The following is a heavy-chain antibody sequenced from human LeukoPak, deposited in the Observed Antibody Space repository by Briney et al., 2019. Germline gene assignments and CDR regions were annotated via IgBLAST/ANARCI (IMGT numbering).Heavy chain of an antibody. CDR1: GYTFTSYD. D-gene: IGHD2-2*01. V-gene: IGHV1-8*01. J-gene: IGHJ6*03. CDR3: ARGRRYCRSPSGSRGVYYYYYMDV. Sequence: GASVKVSCKASGYTFTSYDINWVRQATGQGLEWMGWMNPNSGNTGYAQKFQGRVTMTRNTSISTAYMELSSLRSDDTAGYYCARGRRYCRSPSGSRGVYYYYYMDVWGKGTTVTVSS. CDR2: MNPNSGNT.